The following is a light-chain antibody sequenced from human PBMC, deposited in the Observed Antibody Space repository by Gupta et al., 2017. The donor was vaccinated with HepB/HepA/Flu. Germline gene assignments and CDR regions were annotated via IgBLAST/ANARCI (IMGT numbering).Light chain of an antibody. J-gene: IGLJ2*01. CDR3: SSYRTGSTLVV. V-gene: IGLV2-14*03. CDR2: DVS. Sequence: QSALTQPASVSGSPGQSITISCTGSSSDVGGFNSVSWYQQYPGRAPKLLIYDVSNRPSGVSYRFSGSKSGNTASLTISGLQAEDDADYYCSSYRTGSTLVVFGGGTKVTGL. CDR1: SSDVGGFNS.